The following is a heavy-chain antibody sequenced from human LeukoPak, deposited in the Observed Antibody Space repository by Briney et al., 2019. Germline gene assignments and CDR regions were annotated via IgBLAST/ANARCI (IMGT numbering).Heavy chain of an antibody. CDR3: ARLAEYCSSTSCYEFMIDY. CDR2: ISAYNGNT. V-gene: IGHV1-18*01. J-gene: IGHJ4*02. Sequence: ASVKVSCKASGYTFTNYGISWVRQAPGQGLEWMGWISAYNGNTNYAQKLQGRVTMTTDTSTSTAYMELRSLRSDDTAVYYCARLAEYCSSTSCYEFMIDYWGQGTLVTVSS. D-gene: IGHD2-2*01. CDR1: GYTFTNYG.